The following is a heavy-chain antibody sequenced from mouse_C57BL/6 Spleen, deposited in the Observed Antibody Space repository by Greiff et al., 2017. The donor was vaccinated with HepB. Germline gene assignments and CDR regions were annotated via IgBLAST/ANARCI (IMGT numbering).Heavy chain of an antibody. J-gene: IGHJ2*01. D-gene: IGHD1-1*01. Sequence: EVKLVESGGGLVKPGGSLKLSCAASGFTFSSYAMSWVRQTPEKRLEWVATISDGGSYTYYPDNVKGRFTISRDNAKNNLYLQMSHLKSEDTAMYYCASGGYGSSHYFDYWGQGTTLTVSS. CDR1: GFTFSSYA. V-gene: IGHV5-4*03. CDR3: ASGGYGSSHYFDY. CDR2: ISDGGSYT.